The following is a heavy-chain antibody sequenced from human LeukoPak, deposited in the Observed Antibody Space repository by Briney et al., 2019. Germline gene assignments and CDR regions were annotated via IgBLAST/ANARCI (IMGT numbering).Heavy chain of an antibody. V-gene: IGHV1-24*01. CDR3: ATPSYYYYGMDV. Sequence: ASVEVSCKVSGYTLTELSMHWVRQAPGKGLEWMGGFDPEDGETIYAQKFQGRVTMTEDTSTDTAYMELSSLRSEDTAVYYCATPSYYYYGMDVWGQGTTVTVSS. CDR1: GYTLTELS. CDR2: FDPEDGET. J-gene: IGHJ6*02.